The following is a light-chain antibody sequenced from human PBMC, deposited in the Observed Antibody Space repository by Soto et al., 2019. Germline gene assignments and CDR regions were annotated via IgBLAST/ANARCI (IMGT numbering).Light chain of an antibody. V-gene: IGKV3-20*01. CDR1: QTVRNNY. J-gene: IGKJ4*01. CDR3: QQFSSYPLT. CDR2: DAS. Sequence: MLSQSPGTLSLSPGERVTLSCRASQTVRNNYLAWYQQKPGQAPRLLIYDASSRATGIPDRFSGGGSGTDFTLTISRLEPEDFAVYYCQQFSSYPLTFGGGSKVDIK.